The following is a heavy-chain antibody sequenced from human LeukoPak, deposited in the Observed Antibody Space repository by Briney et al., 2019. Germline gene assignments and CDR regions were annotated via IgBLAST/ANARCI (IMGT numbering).Heavy chain of an antibody. Sequence: SVKVSCKASGGTFSSYAISWVRQAPGQGLEWMGRIIPFLDVGDYAQKFQGRVTITSDKSTSTAYMELSSLRSEDTAVYYCARDTYVSTVTTRRFDYWGQGTLVTVSS. CDR2: IIPFLDVG. CDR3: ARDTYVSTVTTRRFDY. CDR1: GGTFSSYA. V-gene: IGHV1-69*04. J-gene: IGHJ4*02. D-gene: IGHD4-17*01.